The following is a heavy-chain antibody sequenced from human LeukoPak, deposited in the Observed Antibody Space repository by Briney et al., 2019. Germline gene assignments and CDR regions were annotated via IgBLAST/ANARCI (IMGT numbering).Heavy chain of an antibody. CDR1: GGSISSYY. J-gene: IGHJ4*02. Sequence: SETLSLTCTVSGGSISSYYWSWIRQPPGKGLEWIGYIYYSGSTNYNPSPKSRVTISVDTSKNQFSLKLSSVTAADTAVYYCARDVGSSGDFDYWGQGTLVTVSS. V-gene: IGHV4-59*01. CDR3: ARDVGSSGDFDY. D-gene: IGHD6-19*01. CDR2: IYYSGST.